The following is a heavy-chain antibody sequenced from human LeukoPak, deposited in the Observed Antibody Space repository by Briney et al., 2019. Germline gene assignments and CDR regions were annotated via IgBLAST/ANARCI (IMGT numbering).Heavy chain of an antibody. CDR2: IYYSGST. J-gene: IGHJ5*02. CDR1: GGSISNSSYY. CDR3: ARWAQGDYYGSGSPGGFDT. D-gene: IGHD3-10*01. V-gene: IGHV4-61*05. Sequence: SETLSLTCTVSGGSISNSSYYWCWIRQPPGKGLEWIGYIYYSGSTNYNPSLKSRVTISVDTSKNQFSLKLSSVTAADTAVYYCARWAQGDYYGSGSPGGFDTWGQGTLVTVSS.